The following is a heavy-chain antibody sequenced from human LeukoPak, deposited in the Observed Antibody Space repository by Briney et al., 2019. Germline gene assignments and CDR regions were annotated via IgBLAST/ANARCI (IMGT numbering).Heavy chain of an antibody. D-gene: IGHD3-3*01. CDR3: ARGQYYDFWSGHTKSYYYYGMDV. Sequence: SETLSLTCTVSGGSISSYYWSWLRQPPGKGLEWIGYIYYSGSTNYNPSLKSRVTISVDTSKNQFSLKLSSVTAADTAVYYCARGQYYDFWSGHTKSYYYYGMDVWGQGTTVTVSS. CDR1: GGSISSYY. J-gene: IGHJ6*02. V-gene: IGHV4-59*01. CDR2: IYYSGST.